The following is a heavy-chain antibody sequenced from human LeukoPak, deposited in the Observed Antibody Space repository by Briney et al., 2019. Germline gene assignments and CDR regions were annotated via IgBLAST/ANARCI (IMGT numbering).Heavy chain of an antibody. Sequence: GGSLRLSCAASGFTSSTYTMNWVRQAPGKGLEWVSSINNRGNYIFYADSVKGRFTISRDNAKKSLYLQMNSLRAEDTAVYYCAREDGLVGATSAFDYWGQGILVTVSS. J-gene: IGHJ4*02. D-gene: IGHD1-26*01. CDR2: INNRGNYI. V-gene: IGHV3-21*01. CDR1: GFTSSTYT. CDR3: AREDGLVGATSAFDY.